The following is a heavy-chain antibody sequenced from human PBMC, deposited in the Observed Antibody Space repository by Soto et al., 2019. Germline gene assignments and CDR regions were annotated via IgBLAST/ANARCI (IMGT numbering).Heavy chain of an antibody. D-gene: IGHD4-17*01. J-gene: IGHJ4*02. CDR2: ISGSGGST. Sequence: GGSLRLSCAASGFTFSSYAMSWVRQAPGKGLEWVSAISGSGGSTYYADSVKGRFTISRDNSKNTLYLQMNSLRAEDTAVYYCAKILGDYVISRYFDYWGQGTLVTVSS. CDR3: AKILGDYVISRYFDY. CDR1: GFTFSSYA. V-gene: IGHV3-23*01.